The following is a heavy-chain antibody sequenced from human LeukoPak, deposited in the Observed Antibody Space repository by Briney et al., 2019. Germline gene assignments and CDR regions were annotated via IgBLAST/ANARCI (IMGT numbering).Heavy chain of an antibody. D-gene: IGHD2-21*02. V-gene: IGHV1-69*05. CDR1: GGTFSSYA. J-gene: IGHJ3*02. CDR3: ARDLTGFFGDSDAFDI. CDR2: IIPIFGTA. Sequence: ASVKVSCKASGGTFSSYAISWVRQAPGQGLEWMGGIIPIFGTANYAQKFQGRVTITTDESTSTAYMELRSLRSDDTAVYYCARDLTGFFGDSDAFDIWGQGTMVTVSS.